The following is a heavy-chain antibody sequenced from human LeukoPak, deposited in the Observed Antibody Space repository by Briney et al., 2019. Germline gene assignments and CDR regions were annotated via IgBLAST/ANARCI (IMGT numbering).Heavy chain of an antibody. V-gene: IGHV3-30*02. CDR2: IQYDGKNK. Sequence: PGGSLRLSCAASGFTFSSYGMHWVRQAPGKGLEWVAFIQYDGKNKYYADSVKGRFTISRDNSKNTLYLQMNSLRDEDTAVYYCAKGGYDGSGSLSYWGQGTLVTVSS. J-gene: IGHJ4*02. CDR3: AKGGYDGSGSLSY. D-gene: IGHD3-22*01. CDR1: GFTFSSYG.